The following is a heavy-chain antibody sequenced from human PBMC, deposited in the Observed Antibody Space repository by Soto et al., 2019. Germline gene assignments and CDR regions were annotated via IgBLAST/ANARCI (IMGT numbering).Heavy chain of an antibody. J-gene: IGHJ4*02. CDR2: ISSSTSHT. Sequence: QVQLVESGGGLVKPGGSLRLSCAVSGFTFSDYYMTWIRQAPGKGLEWVSYISSSTSHTNYADSGKGRFTISRDNAKNSPFLQMNTPRAHDTAVYYWVRGRGAVADSFVFWGQGTLVTVSS. CDR3: VRGRGAVADSFVF. D-gene: IGHD6-19*01. CDR1: GFTFSDYY. V-gene: IGHV3-11*05.